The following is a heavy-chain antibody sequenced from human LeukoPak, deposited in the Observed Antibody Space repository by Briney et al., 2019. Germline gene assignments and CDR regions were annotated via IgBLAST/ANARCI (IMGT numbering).Heavy chain of an antibody. J-gene: IGHJ6*02. CDR3: ARWYRHTHGMDV. CDR2: IYYSGST. CDR1: GGSVSSGSYY. V-gene: IGHV4-61*01. Sequence: SETLSLTCTVSGGSVSSGSYYWSWIRQPPGKGLEWIGYIYYSGSTNYNPSLKSRVTISVDTSKNQFSLKLSSVTAADTAVYYCARWYRHTHGMDVWGQGTTVTVSS. D-gene: IGHD1-1*01.